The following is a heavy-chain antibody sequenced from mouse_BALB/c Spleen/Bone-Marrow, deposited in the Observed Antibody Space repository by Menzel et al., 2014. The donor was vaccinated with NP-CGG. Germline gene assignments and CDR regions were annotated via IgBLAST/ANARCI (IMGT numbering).Heavy chain of an antibody. V-gene: IGHV1S81*02. Sequence: QVQLQQPGAEVVKPGASVGLSCKTSGYTFTNYWMHWVKQRPGQGLEWIGDINPSNGRATYSEKFKSKATLTVDTSSSTAYMQLSSLTSEDSAVYYCARYYNYYFDVWGAGTTVTVSS. D-gene: IGHD1-1*01. J-gene: IGHJ1*01. CDR2: INPSNGRA. CDR1: GYTFTNYW. CDR3: ARYYNYYFDV.